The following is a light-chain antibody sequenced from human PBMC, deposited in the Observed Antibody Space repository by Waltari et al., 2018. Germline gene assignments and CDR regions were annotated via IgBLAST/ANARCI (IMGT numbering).Light chain of an antibody. J-gene: IGKJ2*01. CDR3: QQYNRYPYT. CDR1: QSFSSW. V-gene: IGKV1-5*03. Sequence: DIQMTQSPSTLSASVGDRVTITCRASQSFSSWLAWYQQKPGKAPKLLIYEASTLKSGLSSRFSGSGSGTEFTLTISSLQPDDSATYFCQQYNRYPYTFGQGTKLEIK. CDR2: EAS.